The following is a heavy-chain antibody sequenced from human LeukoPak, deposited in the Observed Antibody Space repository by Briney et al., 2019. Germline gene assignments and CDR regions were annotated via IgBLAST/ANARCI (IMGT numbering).Heavy chain of an antibody. V-gene: IGHV3-9*01. CDR1: GFTFYDYA. J-gene: IGHJ4*02. CDR3: AKGTSGYYSDFDY. Sequence: PGRSLRLSCAASGFTFYDYAMHWVRQAPGKGLEWVSGISWNSGSIGYADSVKGRFTISRENAKNYLYLQMNSLRAEDTALYYCAKGTSGYYSDFDYWGQGTLVTVSS. D-gene: IGHD3-22*01. CDR2: ISWNSGSI.